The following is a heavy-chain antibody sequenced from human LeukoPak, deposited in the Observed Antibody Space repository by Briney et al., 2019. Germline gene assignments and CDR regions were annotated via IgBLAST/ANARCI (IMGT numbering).Heavy chain of an antibody. CDR2: IKHDGTQK. D-gene: IGHD1-7*01. J-gene: IGHJ4*02. Sequence: GRSLRLSCAASGFTFGTYWMSWVRQAPGMGLEWVANIKHDGTQKYYLDSVKCRFTISRDNAKNSLSLQMNSLRAEDTAVYFCARDQLVSGTTYEAFDCWGQGTLVTVSA. CDR1: GFTFGTYW. CDR3: ARDQLVSGTTYEAFDC. V-gene: IGHV3-7*01.